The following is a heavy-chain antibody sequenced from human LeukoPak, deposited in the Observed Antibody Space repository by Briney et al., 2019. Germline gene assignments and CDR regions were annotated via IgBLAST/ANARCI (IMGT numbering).Heavy chain of an antibody. CDR2: IYPGGDI. CDR3: ARDRGYYDSSGYFNY. J-gene: IGHJ4*02. CDR1: EVTVTSNY. D-gene: IGHD3-22*01. Sequence: GGSLRLSCAASEVTVTSNYMSWVRQGPGKGLQWVSVIYPGGDIYYADSVKGRFIISRDNSKNTLSLQMNSLTADDTAVYYCARDRGYYDSSGYFNYWGQGTLVTVSS. V-gene: IGHV3-53*01.